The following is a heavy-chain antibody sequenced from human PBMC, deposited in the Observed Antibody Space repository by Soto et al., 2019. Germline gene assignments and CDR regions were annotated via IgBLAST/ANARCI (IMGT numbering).Heavy chain of an antibody. J-gene: IGHJ2*01. CDR2: ISGSGGST. CDR3: AKKRLEWLLSSEGEFDWYFDL. V-gene: IGHV3-23*01. Sequence: EVQLLESGGGLVQPGGSLRLSCAASGFTFSSYAMSWVRQAPGKGLEWVSAISGSGGSTYNADSVKGRFTISRHNSKNALYLQMNSLRAEDTAVYYCAKKRLEWLLSSEGEFDWYFDLWGRGTLVTVS. D-gene: IGHD3-3*01. CDR1: GFTFSSYA.